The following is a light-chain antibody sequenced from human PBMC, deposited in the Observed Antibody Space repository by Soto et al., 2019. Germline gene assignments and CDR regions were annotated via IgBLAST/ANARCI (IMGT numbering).Light chain of an antibody. CDR2: DVS. J-gene: IGLJ1*01. Sequence: QSVLTQPASVSGSPGQSITISCTGTSSDVGGYNYVSWYQQHPGKAPKLMIYDVSNRPSGVSNRFSGSKSGNTASLTISGLQAEVEADYYCRSYTSISTSVFGTGTMVTVL. CDR3: RSYTSISTSV. CDR1: SSDVGGYNY. V-gene: IGLV2-14*01.